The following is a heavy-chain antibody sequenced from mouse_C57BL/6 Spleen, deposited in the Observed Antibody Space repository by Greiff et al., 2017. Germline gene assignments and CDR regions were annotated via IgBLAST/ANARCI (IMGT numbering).Heavy chain of an antibody. Sequence: EVMLVESGGGLVQPGGSLKLSCAASGFTFSDYYMYWVRQTPEKRLEWVAYLSNGGGSTYYPDTVKGRFTISRDNAKNTLYLQMSRLKSEDTAMYYCARRGYGSSYVYFDYWGQGTTRTVSS. CDR1: GFTFSDYY. J-gene: IGHJ2*01. CDR3: ARRGYGSSYVYFDY. CDR2: LSNGGGST. V-gene: IGHV5-12*01. D-gene: IGHD1-1*01.